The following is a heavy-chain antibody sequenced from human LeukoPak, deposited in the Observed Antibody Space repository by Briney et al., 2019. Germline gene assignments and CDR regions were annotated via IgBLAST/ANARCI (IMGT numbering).Heavy chain of an antibody. D-gene: IGHD1-26*01. CDR3: AGSYYFDY. CDR2: ISSSSSTI. V-gene: IGHV3-48*04. CDR1: GFTFSSYS. J-gene: IGHJ4*02. Sequence: PGXXLRLSCAASGFTFSSYSMNWVRQAPGKGLEWVSYISSSSSTIYYADSVKGRFTISRDNAKNSLYLQMNSLRAEDTAVYYCAGSYYFDYWGQGTLVTVSX.